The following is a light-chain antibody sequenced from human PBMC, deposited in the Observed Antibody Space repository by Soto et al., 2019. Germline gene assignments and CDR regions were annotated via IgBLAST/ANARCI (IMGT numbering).Light chain of an antibody. CDR3: SSYAGGNTPYV. CDR2: DVS. Sequence: QSVLTQPASVSGSPGQSITISCTGTSNDVGGYNYVSWYRQHPGKAPKLMIYDVSNRPSGVSNRFSGSKSGNTASLTISGLQAEDEADYYCSSYAGGNTPYVFGTGTKLTVL. V-gene: IGLV2-14*03. CDR1: SNDVGGYNY. J-gene: IGLJ1*01.